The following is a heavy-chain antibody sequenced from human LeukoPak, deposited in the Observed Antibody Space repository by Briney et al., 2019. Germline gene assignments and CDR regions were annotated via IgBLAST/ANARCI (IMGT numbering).Heavy chain of an antibody. Sequence: PSETLSLTCAVSGYSISSGYYWGWIRQPPGKGLEWIGSIYHSGSTYYNPSLKSRVTISVDTSKNQFSLKLSSVTAADTAVYYCARVRYCSGGSCRELFDYWGQGTLVTVSS. J-gene: IGHJ4*02. D-gene: IGHD2-15*01. CDR3: ARVRYCSGGSCRELFDY. V-gene: IGHV4-38-2*01. CDR2: IYHSGST. CDR1: GYSISSGYY.